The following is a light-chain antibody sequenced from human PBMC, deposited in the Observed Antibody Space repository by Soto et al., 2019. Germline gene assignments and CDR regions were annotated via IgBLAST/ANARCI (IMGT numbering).Light chain of an antibody. CDR3: SSYAGSNILV. Sequence: QSALTHPPSASRSPGQSVTISCTGTSSDVGGYNYVSWYQQHPGKFPKLMIYEVIKRTSGVPDRFSGSKSGNTASLTVSGLQAEDEADDYCSSYAGSNILVFGGGTKLTVL. CDR2: EVI. CDR1: SSDVGGYNY. V-gene: IGLV2-8*02. J-gene: IGLJ3*02.